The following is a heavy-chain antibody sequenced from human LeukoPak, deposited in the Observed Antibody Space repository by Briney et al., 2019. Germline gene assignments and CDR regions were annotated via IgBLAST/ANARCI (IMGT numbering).Heavy chain of an antibody. CDR2: IDPSNSYT. J-gene: IGHJ5*02. CDR3: ATGSYSSSWYWFDP. CDR1: GYSSTSYW. V-gene: IGHV5-10-1*01. Sequence: PEESLRTSCKGSGYSSTSYWISWVRQIPGKGLEWMGRIDPSNSYTNYSPSFQGHVTISPDKSISTAYLQWSSLKASDTAMYYCATGSYSSSWYWFDPWGQGTLVSVSS. D-gene: IGHD6-13*01.